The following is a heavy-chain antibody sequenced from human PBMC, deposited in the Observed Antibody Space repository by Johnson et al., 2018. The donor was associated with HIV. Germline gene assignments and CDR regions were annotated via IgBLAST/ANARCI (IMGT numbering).Heavy chain of an antibody. CDR2: IYSGGST. J-gene: IGHJ3*02. CDR3: AREFGDLRAFDI. CDR1: GFSVSNNY. V-gene: IGHV3-53*01. D-gene: IGHD3-16*01. Sequence: VESGGGLIQPGGSLRLSCAASGFSVSNNYMSWARQAPGKGPEWVSVIYSGGSTYYADSVKGRFTISRDNSKNTLYLQMNSLRAEDTAVYYCAREFGDLRAFDIWGQGTMVTVSS.